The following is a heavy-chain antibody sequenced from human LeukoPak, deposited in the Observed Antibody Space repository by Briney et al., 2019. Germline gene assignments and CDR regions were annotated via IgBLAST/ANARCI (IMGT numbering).Heavy chain of an antibody. Sequence: SETLSLTCTVSGGSISSYYWSWIRQPPGKGLEWIGYIYYSGSTNYNPSLKSRATISVDTSKNQFSLKLSSVTAADTAVYYCARHGGGYYDREGHFDYWGQGTLVTVSS. CDR1: GGSISSYY. CDR2: IYYSGST. D-gene: IGHD3-22*01. J-gene: IGHJ4*02. V-gene: IGHV4-59*08. CDR3: ARHGGGYYDREGHFDY.